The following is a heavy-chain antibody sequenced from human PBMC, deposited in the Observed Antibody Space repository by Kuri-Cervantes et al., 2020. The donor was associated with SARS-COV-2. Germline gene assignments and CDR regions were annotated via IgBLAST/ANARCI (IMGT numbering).Heavy chain of an antibody. Sequence: SVKVSCKASGGTFSSYAISWVRQAPGQGLEWMGGIIPILGIANYAQKFQGRVTITADKSTSTAYMELSSLRAEDTAVYYCAKFLGPEPDSSSWFGRGVNYWGQGALVTVSS. D-gene: IGHD6-13*01. V-gene: IGHV1-69*10. CDR1: GGTFSSYA. CDR3: AKFLGPEPDSSSWFGRGVNY. CDR2: IIPILGIA. J-gene: IGHJ4*02.